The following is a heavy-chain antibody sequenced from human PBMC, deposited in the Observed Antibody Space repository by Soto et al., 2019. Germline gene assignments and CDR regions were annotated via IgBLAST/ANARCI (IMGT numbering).Heavy chain of an antibody. CDR2: INSNNGAT. V-gene: IGHV1-2*02. D-gene: IGHD2-15*01. CDR3: ARRPPVVTGGRIDY. J-gene: IGHJ4*02. Sequence: ASVKVSRKSSGYTFTGYYIHRVRQAPGQGRVWMDWINSNNGATRYAQKLQDKVSITRDTSISTAYMELSTLIYDDTAVYYCARRPPVVTGGRIDYWGQGTLVTVSS. CDR1: GYTFTGYY.